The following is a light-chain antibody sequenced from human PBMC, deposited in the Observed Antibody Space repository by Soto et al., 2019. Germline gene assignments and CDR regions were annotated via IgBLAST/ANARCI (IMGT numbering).Light chain of an antibody. J-gene: IGKJ1*01. CDR1: QTISSW. CDR3: QQYETFSPWT. Sequence: DIQMTQSPSTLSGSVGDRVTITCRASQTISSWLAWYQQKPGKAPKLLIYKASTLKSGVPSRFSGSGSGTEFTLAISNLQPDDFATYYCQQYETFSPWTVGQGTKVDSK. CDR2: KAS. V-gene: IGKV1-5*03.